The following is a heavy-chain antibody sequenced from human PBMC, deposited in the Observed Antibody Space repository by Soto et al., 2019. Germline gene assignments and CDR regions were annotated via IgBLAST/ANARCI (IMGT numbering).Heavy chain of an antibody. D-gene: IGHD6-13*01. V-gene: IGHV3-30-3*01. J-gene: IGHJ6*02. CDR1: GFTFSSYA. Sequence: GGSLRLSCAASGFTFSSYAMHWVRQAPGKGLEWVAVISYDGNNKYYADSVKGRITISRDSSKNMVYLQMNSLRPEDTAVYYCARAPPRGIAAPGTWGSGMDVWGQGTTVTVSS. CDR3: ARAPPRGIAAPGTWGSGMDV. CDR2: ISYDGNNK.